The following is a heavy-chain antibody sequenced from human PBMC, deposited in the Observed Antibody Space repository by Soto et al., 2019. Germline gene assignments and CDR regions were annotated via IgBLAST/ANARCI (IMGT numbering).Heavy chain of an antibody. J-gene: IGHJ6*03. CDR1: GGSISSSYY. V-gene: IGHV4-61*01. D-gene: IGHD2-8*01. Sequence: SETLSLTCTVSGGSISSSYYWSWIRQPPGKGLEWIGYIYYSGSTNYNPSLKSRVTISVDTSKNQFSLKLSSVTAADTAVYYCARVLELMVYAPYYYYYYMDVWGKGTTVTVSS. CDR3: ARVLELMVYAPYYYYYYMDV. CDR2: IYYSGST.